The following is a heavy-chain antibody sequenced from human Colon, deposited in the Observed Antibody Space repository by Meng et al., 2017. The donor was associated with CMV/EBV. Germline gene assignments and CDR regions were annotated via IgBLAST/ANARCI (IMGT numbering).Heavy chain of an antibody. CDR3: AKREASASLDY. Sequence: LSLTCAASGFNFNIFGMHRVRQAPGKGLEWVAFIRFDAKEQYYSDSVKGRFTIPRDNAMSTLYLQMDGLRPDDTAVYYCAKREASASLDYWGQGTLVTVSS. V-gene: IGHV3-30*02. J-gene: IGHJ4*02. CDR2: IRFDAKEQ. CDR1: GFNFNIFG. D-gene: IGHD5-24*01.